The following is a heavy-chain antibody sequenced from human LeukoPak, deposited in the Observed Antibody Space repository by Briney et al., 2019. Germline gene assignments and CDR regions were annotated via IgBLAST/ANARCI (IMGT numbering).Heavy chain of an antibody. CDR3: ARGNRYSYGYGFDY. Sequence: GGSLRLSCTASGFTFRSYSMSWVRQAPGKGLEWVANIKQDGSEKYYVDSVKGRFTISRDNAKNSLYLQMHSLRAEDTAVYYCARGNRYSYGYGFDYWGQGTLVTVSS. V-gene: IGHV3-7*03. D-gene: IGHD5-18*01. CDR2: IKQDGSEK. J-gene: IGHJ4*02. CDR1: GFTFRSYS.